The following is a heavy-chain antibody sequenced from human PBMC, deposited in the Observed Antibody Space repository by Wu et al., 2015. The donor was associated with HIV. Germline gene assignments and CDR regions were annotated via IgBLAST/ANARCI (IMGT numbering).Heavy chain of an antibody. V-gene: IGHV1-2*06. D-gene: IGHD1-7*01. Sequence: QVQLVQSGAEVKKPGASVKVSCKASGYIFTGYYMNWVRQAPGQGLEWMGRINPNSGGTNYAQKFQGRVTMTRDTTISTAYMELSRLRSDDKAIYYCARDQTGTTGGDYWGQGTLVTVSS. CDR1: GYIFTGYY. J-gene: IGHJ4*02. CDR3: ARDQTGTTGGDY. CDR2: INPNSGGT.